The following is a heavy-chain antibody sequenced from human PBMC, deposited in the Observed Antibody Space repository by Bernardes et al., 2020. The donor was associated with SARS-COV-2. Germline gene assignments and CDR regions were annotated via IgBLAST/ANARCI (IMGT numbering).Heavy chain of an antibody. CDR2: IWDDGNNE. J-gene: IGHJ4*02. CDR3: ARDRRTVGSGSFDY. V-gene: IGHV3-33*01. Sequence: GSRRRSYATSGFTFSSYAMHWVRQAPGKGLEWVAVIWDDGNNEYYADSVKGRFTISRDNSKNTLNLQMNNLRAEDTAVYYCARDRRTVGSGSFDYWGQGTLVTVSS. D-gene: IGHD1-26*01. CDR1: GFTFSSYA.